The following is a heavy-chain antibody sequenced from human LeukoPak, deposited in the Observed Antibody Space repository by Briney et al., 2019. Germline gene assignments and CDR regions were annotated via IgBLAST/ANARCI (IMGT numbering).Heavy chain of an antibody. J-gene: IGHJ5*02. CDR3: GRGAVYYDILTGSGWFDP. CDR1: GYTFTSYG. Sequence: ASVKVSCKASGYTFTSYGISWVRQAPGQGLEWMGWISAYNGNTNYAQKLQGRVTMTTDTSTSTAYMELRSLRSDDTAVYYCGRGAVYYDILTGSGWFDPGGQGPLVTVSS. V-gene: IGHV1-18*01. D-gene: IGHD3-9*01. CDR2: ISAYNGNT.